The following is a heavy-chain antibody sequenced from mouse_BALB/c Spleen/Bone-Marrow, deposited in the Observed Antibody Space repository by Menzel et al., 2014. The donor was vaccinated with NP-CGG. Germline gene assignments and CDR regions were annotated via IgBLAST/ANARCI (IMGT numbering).Heavy chain of an antibody. CDR2: INPSNGGT. D-gene: IGHD2-13*01. J-gene: IGHJ3*01. CDR1: GYTFTSYY. V-gene: IGHV1S81*02. CDR3: TREGDSPFAY. Sequence: VQLQQSGAALVKPGASVKLSCKASGYTFTSYYMYWVKQRPGQGLEWIGEINPSNGGTNFNEKFKRKATLTVDKSSSTAYMQLSSLTSEDSAVYYCTREGDSPFAYWGQGTVVTVS.